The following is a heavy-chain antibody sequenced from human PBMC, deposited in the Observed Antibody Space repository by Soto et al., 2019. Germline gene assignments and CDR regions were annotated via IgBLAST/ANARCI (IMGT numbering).Heavy chain of an antibody. CDR3: ARTWGSTSDY. Sequence: SETLSLTCAVSGGSISSGGYSWSWIRQPPGKGLEWIGYIYHSGSTYYNPSLKSRVTISVDRSKNQFSLKLSSVTAADTAVYYCARTWGSTSDYWGRGTLVTVSS. D-gene: IGHD3-16*01. CDR2: IYHSGST. J-gene: IGHJ4*02. V-gene: IGHV4-30-2*02. CDR1: GGSISSGGYS.